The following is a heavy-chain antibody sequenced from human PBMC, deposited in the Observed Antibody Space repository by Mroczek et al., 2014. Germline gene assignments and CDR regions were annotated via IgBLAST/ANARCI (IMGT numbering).Heavy chain of an antibody. CDR3: ARRPQVRVQYYDFWSGTPYYYMDV. CDR2: MNPNSGNT. J-gene: IGHJ6*03. CDR1: GYTFTSYD. D-gene: IGHD3-3*01. V-gene: IGHV1-8*01. Sequence: VQLVESGAEVKKPGASVKVSCKASGYTFTSYDINWVRQATGQGLEWMGWMNPNSGNTGYAQKFQGRVTMTRNTSISTAYMELSSLRSEDTAVYYCARRPQVRVQYYDFWSGTPYYYMDVWGKGTTVTVSS.